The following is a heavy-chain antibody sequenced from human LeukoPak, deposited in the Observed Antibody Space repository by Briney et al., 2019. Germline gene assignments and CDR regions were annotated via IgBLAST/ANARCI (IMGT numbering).Heavy chain of an antibody. V-gene: IGHV3-30*04. D-gene: IGHD3-10*01. CDR2: ISYDGKKN. J-gene: IGHJ4*02. CDR1: GFPLSPFA. Sequence: GGSLSLPCEAPGFPLSPFALPWVRRAQGKGLDGVEVISYDGKKNYYADSVKGRFTLSRDDSQNTVYLQMNSLRDDDTALYYCVRGSKIRGVIPEGEFDYWGQGTLVTVSS. CDR3: VRGSKIRGVIPEGEFDY.